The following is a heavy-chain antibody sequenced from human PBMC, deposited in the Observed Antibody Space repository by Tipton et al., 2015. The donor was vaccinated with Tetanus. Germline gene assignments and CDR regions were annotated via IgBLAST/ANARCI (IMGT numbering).Heavy chain of an antibody. V-gene: IGHV4-31*03. D-gene: IGHD6-6*01. CDR2: IYYSGDA. Sequence: TLSLTCNVSGDSISSGGYFWSWIRQHPVKGLEWIGYIYYSGDAFYNPSLKSRVTISVDTSKNQFSLKLSSVTAADTAVYYCARDQGGGRVVRLNWFDPWGPGTLVIVSS. J-gene: IGHJ5*02. CDR1: GDSISSGGYF. CDR3: ARDQGGGRVVRLNWFDP.